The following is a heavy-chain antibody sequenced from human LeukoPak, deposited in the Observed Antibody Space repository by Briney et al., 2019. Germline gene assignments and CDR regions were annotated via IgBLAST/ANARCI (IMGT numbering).Heavy chain of an antibody. CDR3: ATGGRPLTYWYFDL. CDR1: GGSFSTYY. Sequence: PSETLSLTCAVYGGSFSTYYWSWIRQPPGKGLEWIGEINHCGSTNYNPSLKSRVTISVDTSKNQFSLRLSSVTAADTAVYYCATGGRPLTYWYFDLWGRGTLVTVSS. V-gene: IGHV4-34*01. CDR2: INHCGST. J-gene: IGHJ2*01.